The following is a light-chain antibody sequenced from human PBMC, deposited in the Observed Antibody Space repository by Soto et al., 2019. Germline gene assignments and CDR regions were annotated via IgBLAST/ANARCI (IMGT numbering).Light chain of an antibody. CDR1: QGFSSW. CDR3: QQANSFPLT. CDR2: AAS. Sequence: DLQMTQSPSSVSASVGDRVTITCRASQGFSSWLAWYQQKPGKAPNLLIYAASSLQSGVPSRFSGSGSGTDFTLTISSLQPADFATYYCQQANSFPLTFGQGTKVEIK. J-gene: IGKJ1*01. V-gene: IGKV1-12*01.